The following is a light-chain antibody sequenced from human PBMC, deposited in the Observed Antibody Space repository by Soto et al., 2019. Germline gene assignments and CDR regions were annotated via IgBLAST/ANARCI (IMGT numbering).Light chain of an antibody. V-gene: IGKV1-5*01. CDR3: QQFNTYSYT. CDR2: YAS. CDR1: QSVRNW. J-gene: IGKJ2*01. Sequence: DIQMTQSPSTLSASVGDRVTITCRASQSVRNWLAWYQQKPGKAPKLLIYYASSLESGVPSRFSGSRFGTEFTRTISSLQPDDFATYYCQQFNTYSYTFGQGTRVEIK.